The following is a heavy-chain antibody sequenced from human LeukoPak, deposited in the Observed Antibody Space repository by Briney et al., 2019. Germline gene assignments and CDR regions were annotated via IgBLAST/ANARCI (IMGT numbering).Heavy chain of an antibody. Sequence: PGGSLRLSCAASGFTFSSYSMNWVRQAPGKGLEWVSSISSSSSYIYYADSVEGRFTISRDNAKNSLYLQMNSLRAEDTAVYYCARGLSERYCSGGSCPIPGPYYFDYWGQGTLVTVSS. V-gene: IGHV3-21*01. CDR1: GFTFSSYS. CDR3: ARGLSERYCSGGSCPIPGPYYFDY. D-gene: IGHD2-15*01. CDR2: ISSSSSYI. J-gene: IGHJ4*02.